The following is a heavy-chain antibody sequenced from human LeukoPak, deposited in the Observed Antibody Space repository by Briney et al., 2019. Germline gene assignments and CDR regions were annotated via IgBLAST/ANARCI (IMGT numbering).Heavy chain of an antibody. D-gene: IGHD5-24*01. CDR1: GGSISSYY. V-gene: IGHV4-59*01. CDR2: IYYSGST. J-gene: IGHJ4*02. Sequence: PSETLSLTCTVSGGSISSYYWSWIRQPPGKGLGWIGYIYYSGSTNYDPSLKSRVTISVDTSKNQFSLKLSSVTAADTAVYYCARIREMATIVDYWGQGTLVTVSS. CDR3: ARIREMATIVDY.